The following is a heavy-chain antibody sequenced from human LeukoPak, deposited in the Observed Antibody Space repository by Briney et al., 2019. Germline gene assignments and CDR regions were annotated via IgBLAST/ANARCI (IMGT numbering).Heavy chain of an antibody. CDR1: NGSISSGSYY. V-gene: IGHV4-61*09. CDR3: ARQSGDAVGSYYLLDY. CDR2: INHSEST. D-gene: IGHD3-10*01. J-gene: IGHJ4*02. Sequence: PSQTLSLTCTVSNGSISSGSYYWSWIRQPAGKGLEWIGEINHSESTNYNPSLKSRVTISVDMSKNQFSLKLSSVTAADTAVYYCARQSGDAVGSYYLLDYWGQGTLVTVSS.